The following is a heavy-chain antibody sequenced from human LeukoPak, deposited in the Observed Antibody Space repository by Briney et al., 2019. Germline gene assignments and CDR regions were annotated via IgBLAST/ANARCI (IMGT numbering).Heavy chain of an antibody. CDR3: ARGGPYSDYSD. CDR1: GGSVSSGSYY. J-gene: IGHJ4*02. Sequence: SKTLSLTCTVSGGSVSSGSYYWSWIRQPAGKGLEWIGRIYTSGSTDYNPSLKSRVTISVDTSTNQFSLKLSSVTAADTAVYYCARGGPYSDYSDWGQGTLVTVSS. CDR2: IYTSGST. V-gene: IGHV4-61*02. D-gene: IGHD4-11*01.